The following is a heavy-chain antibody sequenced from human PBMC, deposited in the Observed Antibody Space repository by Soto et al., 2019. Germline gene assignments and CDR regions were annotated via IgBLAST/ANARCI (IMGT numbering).Heavy chain of an antibody. V-gene: IGHV4-59*01. CDR1: GGSISSYY. CDR2: IYYSGST. CDR3: ARDLGPGSYPNWFDP. D-gene: IGHD3-10*01. J-gene: IGHJ5*02. Sequence: TSETLSLTCTVSGGSISSYYWSWIRQPPGKGLEWIGYIYYSGSTNYNPSLKSRVTISVDTSKNQFSLKLSSVTAADTAVYYCARDLGPGSYPNWFDPWGQGTVITVSS.